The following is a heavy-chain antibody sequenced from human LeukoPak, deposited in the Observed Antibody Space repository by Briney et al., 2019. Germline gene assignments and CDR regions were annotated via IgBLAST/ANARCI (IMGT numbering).Heavy chain of an antibody. CDR2: IYSGGST. J-gene: IGHJ4*02. V-gene: IGHV3-53*01. D-gene: IGHD2-21*01. Sequence: GGSLRLSCAASGFTVSSNYMSWVRQAPGKGLEWVSVIYSGGSTYYADSVKGRFTISRDNSKNTLYLQMNSLRAEDTAVYYCATYCGGDCLFDYWGQGTLVTVSS. CDR1: GFTVSSNY. CDR3: ATYCGGDCLFDY.